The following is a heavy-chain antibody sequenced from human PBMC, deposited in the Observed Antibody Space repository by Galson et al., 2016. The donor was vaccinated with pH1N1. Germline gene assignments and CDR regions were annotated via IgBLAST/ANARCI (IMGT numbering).Heavy chain of an antibody. CDR1: GFDFSQYG. J-gene: IGHJ6*02. CDR3: ARDSAHDGKINDGLDV. Sequence: SLRLSCAASGFDFSQYGMPWIRQAPGLGLEWVAFLWLDGSNEFYIDSVKGRFTITRDNSNNILYLQMSSLRDEDTALYYCARDSAHDGKINDGLDVWGQGTRVTVSS. D-gene: IGHD4-23*01. V-gene: IGHV3-33*01. CDR2: LWLDGSNE.